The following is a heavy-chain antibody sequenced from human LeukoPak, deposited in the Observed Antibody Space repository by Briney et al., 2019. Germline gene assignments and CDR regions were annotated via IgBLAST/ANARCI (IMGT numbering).Heavy chain of an antibody. CDR1: GGSFSGYY. D-gene: IGHD5-12*01. J-gene: IGHJ6*03. Sequence: SETLSLTCAVYGGSFSGYYWSWIRQPPGKGLEWIGEINHSGSTNYNPSLKSRLTISVDTSKNQFSLKLSSVTAADTAVYYCARVVAHYYYYMDVWGKGTTVTISS. V-gene: IGHV4-34*01. CDR2: INHSGST. CDR3: ARVVAHYYYYMDV.